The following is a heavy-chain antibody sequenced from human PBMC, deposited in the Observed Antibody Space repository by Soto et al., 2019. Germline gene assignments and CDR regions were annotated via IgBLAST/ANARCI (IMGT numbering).Heavy chain of an antibody. V-gene: IGHV4-59*13. J-gene: IGHJ5*02. CDR2: IYYSGST. Sequence: SETLSLTCTVSGGSISSYYWSWIRQPPGKGLEWIGYIYYSGSTNYNPALKSRVTISVDTSKNQFSLKLSSVTAADTAVYYCARDRPGSFDPWGQGTLVTVSS. CDR3: ARDRPGSFDP. CDR1: GGSISSYY.